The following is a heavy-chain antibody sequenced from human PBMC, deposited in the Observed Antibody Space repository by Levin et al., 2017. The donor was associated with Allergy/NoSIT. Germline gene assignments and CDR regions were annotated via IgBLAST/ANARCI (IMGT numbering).Heavy chain of an antibody. J-gene: IGHJ4*02. CDR2: IGDNT. Sequence: QTGGSLRLSCAASGFTFSNYAMTWVRQAPGKGLEWVSSIGDNTYYAGSVKGRFTISRDNSRNTLYLQMSSLTAEDTAIYYCAKPRRGYDTSSHYVNFDCWGQGTLVTVSS. V-gene: IGHV3-23*01. CDR1: GFTFSNYA. D-gene: IGHD3-10*02. CDR3: AKPRRGYDTSSHYVNFDC.